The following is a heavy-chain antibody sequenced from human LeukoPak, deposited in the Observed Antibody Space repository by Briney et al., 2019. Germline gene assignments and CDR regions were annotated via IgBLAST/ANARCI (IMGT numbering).Heavy chain of an antibody. CDR3: AREGGGYYFDY. CDR2: IYYSGST. CDR1: GGSISSSSYY. V-gene: IGHV4-39*02. D-gene: IGHD1-26*01. Sequence: SETLSLTCTVSGGSISSSSYYWGWIRQPPGKGLEWIGSIYYSGSTYYNPSLKSRVTISVDTSKNQFSLKLSSVTAADTAVYYCAREGGGYYFDYWDQGTLVTVSS. J-gene: IGHJ4*02.